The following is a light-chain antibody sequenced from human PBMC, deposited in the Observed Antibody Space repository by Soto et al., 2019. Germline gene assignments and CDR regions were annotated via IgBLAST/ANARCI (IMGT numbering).Light chain of an antibody. J-gene: IGLJ1*01. Sequence: QSVLAQPASVSGSPGQSITISCTGTNSDVGTHNLVSGYQQHPGKAPKLIIYEGTKRPSGVSNRFSGSKSGNTASLTISGLQAEDEADYFSCSYALLFGSGTKGTVL. V-gene: IGLV2-23*01. CDR1: NSDVGTHNL. CDR2: EGT. CDR3: CSYALL.